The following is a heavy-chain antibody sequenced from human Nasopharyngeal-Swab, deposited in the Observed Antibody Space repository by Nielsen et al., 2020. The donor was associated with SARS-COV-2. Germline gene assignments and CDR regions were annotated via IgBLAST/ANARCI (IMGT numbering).Heavy chain of an antibody. D-gene: IGHD2-8*01. J-gene: IGHJ4*02. V-gene: IGHV1-18*01. Sequence: ASVKVSCKSSGYTFSRNDINWVRQAPGQGLEWMGWISGYNGDTNYVQKLQGRVTMTTDRSTSTAYMELRSLTSDDAAVYYCARDFGNGTPYYLDYWGQGTLVTVSS. CDR1: GYTFSRND. CDR3: ARDFGNGTPYYLDY. CDR2: ISGYNGDT.